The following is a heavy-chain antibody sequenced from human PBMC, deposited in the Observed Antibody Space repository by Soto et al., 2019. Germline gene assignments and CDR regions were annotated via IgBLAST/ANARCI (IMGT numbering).Heavy chain of an antibody. CDR3: AIGRDSILPHHSKRSGFFDY. V-gene: IGHV1-69*13. J-gene: IGHJ4*02. D-gene: IGHD3-22*01. CDR2: IIPIFGTA. CDR1: GGTYSSDA. Sequence: SVKVSCKASGGTYSSDAISWVRQAPGQGHERMEEIIPIFGTANYAQKFQGRVTITADESTSAAYMELSSLRSEDTAVYYCAIGRDSILPHHSKRSGFFDYWGQGTLVTVSS.